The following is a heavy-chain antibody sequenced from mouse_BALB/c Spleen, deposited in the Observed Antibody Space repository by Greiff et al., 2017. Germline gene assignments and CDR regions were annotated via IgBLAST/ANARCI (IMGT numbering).Heavy chain of an antibody. CDR2: ISCYNGAT. CDR1: GYSFTGYY. D-gene: IGHD2-10*02. Sequence: LVKPGASVKISCKASGYSFTGYYMHWVKQSHGKSLEWIGYISCYNGATSYNQKFKGKATFTVDTSSSTAYMQFNSLTSEDSAVYYCARRWKYGNLYYALDYWGQGTSVTVSS. V-gene: IGHV1S34*01. J-gene: IGHJ4*01. CDR3: ARRWKYGNLYYALDY.